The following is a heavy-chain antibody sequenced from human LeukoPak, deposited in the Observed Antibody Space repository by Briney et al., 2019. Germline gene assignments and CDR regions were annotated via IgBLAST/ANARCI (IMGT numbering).Heavy chain of an antibody. J-gene: IGHJ4*02. CDR2: RYDNGGT. CDR3: ARDSGSYSFQS. Sequence: PSETLSLTCTVSGVSISSNYWSWIRQPPGKGLEWIGCRYDNGGTNYNPSLQSRATIAVDTSKNQFSLKLTSVTAADTAVYYCARDSGSYSFQSWGQGTLVTVFS. V-gene: IGHV4-59*01. CDR1: GVSISSNY. D-gene: IGHD1-26*01.